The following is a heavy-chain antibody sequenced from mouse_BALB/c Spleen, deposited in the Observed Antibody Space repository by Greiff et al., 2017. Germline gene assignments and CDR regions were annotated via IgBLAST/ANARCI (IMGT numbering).Heavy chain of an antibody. CDR2: IRSKSNNYAT. CDR1: GFTFNTYA. Sequence: EVQLVESGGGLVQPKGSLKLSCAASGFTFNTYAMNWVRQAPGKGLEWVARIRSKSNNYATYYADSVKDRFTISRDDSQSMLYLQMNNLKTEDTAMYYCVREGERMDYWGQGTSVTVSS. J-gene: IGHJ4*01. V-gene: IGHV10-1*02. CDR3: VREGERMDY.